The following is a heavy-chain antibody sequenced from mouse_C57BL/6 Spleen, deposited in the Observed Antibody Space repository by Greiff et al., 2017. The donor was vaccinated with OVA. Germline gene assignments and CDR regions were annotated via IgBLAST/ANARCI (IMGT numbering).Heavy chain of an antibody. Sequence: EVKLMESGGGLVQPGGSLKLSCAASGFTFSDYYMYWVRQTPEKRLEWVAYISNGGGSTYYPDTVKGRFTISRDNAKNTLYLQMSRLKSEDTAMYYCARHYEGAMDYWGQGTSVTVSS. V-gene: IGHV5-12*01. CDR3: ARHYEGAMDY. J-gene: IGHJ4*01. CDR2: ISNGGGST. CDR1: GFTFSDYY. D-gene: IGHD2-12*01.